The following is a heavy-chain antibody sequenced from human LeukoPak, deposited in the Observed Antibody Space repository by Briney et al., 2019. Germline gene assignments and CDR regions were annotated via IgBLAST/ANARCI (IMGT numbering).Heavy chain of an antibody. CDR1: GGSISSSSYY. CDR3: ARDHDTMIVVVIGAFDI. Sequence: SETLSLTCTVSGGSISSSSYYWGWIRQPPGKGLEWIGSIYYSGSTYYNPSLKSRVTISVDTSKNQFSLKLSSVTAADTAVYYCARDHDTMIVVVIGAFDIWGQGTMVTVSS. J-gene: IGHJ3*02. V-gene: IGHV4-39*07. D-gene: IGHD3-22*01. CDR2: IYYSGST.